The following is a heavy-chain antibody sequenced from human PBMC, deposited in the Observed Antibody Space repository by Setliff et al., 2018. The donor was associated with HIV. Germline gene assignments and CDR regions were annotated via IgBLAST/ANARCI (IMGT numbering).Heavy chain of an antibody. V-gene: IGHV4-61*02. Sequence: SETLSLTCTVSGGSISSEDYYWTWIRQPAGKTLEWIGRTSVSGSATYNPSLKSRVTISIATSKGQFSLRLHSVTAADTAVYYCARVPVAGTARGVFDTWGQGTMVTVSS. CDR2: TSVSGSA. D-gene: IGHD6-19*01. J-gene: IGHJ3*02. CDR1: GGSISSEDYY. CDR3: ARVPVAGTARGVFDT.